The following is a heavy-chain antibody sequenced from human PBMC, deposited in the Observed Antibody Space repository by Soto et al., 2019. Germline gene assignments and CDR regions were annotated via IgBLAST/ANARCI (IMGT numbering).Heavy chain of an antibody. V-gene: IGHV3-23*01. Sequence: EVQLLKYGGGLVQPAGSLRLSCAASGFTFSSYAMSWVRQAPGKGLEWVSGISGSGGTTYYADSVKGRFTISRDNSKNTLYLQMNSLRAEDTAVYYCAQRYSSSSRANDFWGQGTLVTVSS. D-gene: IGHD6-13*01. CDR2: ISGSGGTT. J-gene: IGHJ4*02. CDR3: AQRYSSSSRANDF. CDR1: GFTFSSYA.